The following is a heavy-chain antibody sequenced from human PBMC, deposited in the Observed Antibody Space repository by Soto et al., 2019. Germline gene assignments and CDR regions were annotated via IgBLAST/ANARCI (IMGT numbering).Heavy chain of an antibody. V-gene: IGHV3-53*01. J-gene: IGHJ4*02. Sequence: EVQVVESGGGLIQPGGSLRLSCEVSGFSVTANYMSWVRQGPETGLEWVSVIYSGGSTYYVDSVKGRFSISRDISKNTAYLQMNSLRAEDTAVYYCHGYGYWGQGTLVTVSS. CDR3: HGYGY. CDR1: GFSVTANY. CDR2: IYSGGST. D-gene: IGHD5-12*01.